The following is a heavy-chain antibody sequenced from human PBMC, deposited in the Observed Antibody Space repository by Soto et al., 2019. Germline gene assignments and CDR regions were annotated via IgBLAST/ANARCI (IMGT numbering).Heavy chain of an antibody. Sequence: ASVXVSCKASGYTSTSYGISWVRQAPGQGLEWMGWISAYNGNTNYAQKLQGRVTMTTDTSTSTAYMELRSLRSDDTAVYYCARARRYYDFWSGHPRPHYFDYWGQGTLVTVSS. CDR3: ARARRYYDFWSGHPRPHYFDY. CDR2: ISAYNGNT. D-gene: IGHD3-3*01. J-gene: IGHJ4*02. CDR1: GYTSTSYG. V-gene: IGHV1-18*01.